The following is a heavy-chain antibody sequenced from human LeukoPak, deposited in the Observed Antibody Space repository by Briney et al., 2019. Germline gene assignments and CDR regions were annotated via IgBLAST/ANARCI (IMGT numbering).Heavy chain of an antibody. V-gene: IGHV1-2*06. J-gene: IGHJ6*02. D-gene: IGHD4-17*01. Sequence: ASVKVSCKASGYTFTGYYMHWVRQAPGQGLEWMGRINPNSGGTNYAQKFQGRVTMTRDTSISTAYMELSSLRSEDTAVYYCARSRDYGDYLSYYYYGMDVWGQGTTVTVSS. CDR3: ARSRDYGDYLSYYYYGMDV. CDR2: INPNSGGT. CDR1: GYTFTGYY.